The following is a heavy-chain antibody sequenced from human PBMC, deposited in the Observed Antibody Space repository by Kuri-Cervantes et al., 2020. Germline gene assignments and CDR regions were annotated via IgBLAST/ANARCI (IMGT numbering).Heavy chain of an antibody. V-gene: IGHV1-24*01. J-gene: IGHJ6*02. Sequence: GGSLRLSSKVSGYTLTELSMHWVRQAPGKGLEWMGGFDPEDGETIYAQKFQGRVTMTEDTSTDTAYMELSSLRSEDAAVYYCATGLSDYDHYYYYGMDVWGQGTTVTVSS. D-gene: IGHD5-12*01. CDR3: ATGLSDYDHYYYYGMDV. CDR1: GYTLTELS. CDR2: FDPEDGET.